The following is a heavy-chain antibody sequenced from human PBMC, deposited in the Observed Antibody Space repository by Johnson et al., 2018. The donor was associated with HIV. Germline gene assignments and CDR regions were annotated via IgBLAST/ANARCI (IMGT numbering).Heavy chain of an antibody. CDR2: IRYDGSNK. V-gene: IGHV3-30*02. Sequence: QVQLVESGGGVVQPGGSLRLSCAASGFTFSSYGMHWVRQAPGKGLEWVAFIRYDGSNKYYADSVKGRFTISRDNSKNTLYLQMNSLRAEDTAVYYCARDPRLGELKIDRRGYAFDIWGQGTMVTVSS. CDR3: ARDPRLGELKIDRRGYAFDI. J-gene: IGHJ3*02. D-gene: IGHD3-16*01. CDR1: GFTFSSYG.